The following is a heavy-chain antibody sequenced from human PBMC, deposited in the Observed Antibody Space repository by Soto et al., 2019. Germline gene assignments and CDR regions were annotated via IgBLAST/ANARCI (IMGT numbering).Heavy chain of an antibody. D-gene: IGHD1-1*01. CDR2: ISSTSIYI. CDR1: GFTFSSYS. CDR3: ATDQLSLLDYDY. J-gene: IGHJ4*02. V-gene: IGHV3-21*01. Sequence: ESGGGLVKPGGSLRLSCAASGFTFSSYSMNWVRQAPGKGLEWVSTISSTSIYIYYADSVRGRFTISRDNAKNSLYLQMNSLRAEDTAVYYCATDQLSLLDYDYWAQGTLVTVSS.